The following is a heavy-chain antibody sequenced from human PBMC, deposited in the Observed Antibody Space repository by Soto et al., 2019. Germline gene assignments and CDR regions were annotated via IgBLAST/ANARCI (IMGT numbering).Heavy chain of an antibody. V-gene: IGHV3-30*03. CDR2: ISYDGNNK. CDR3: ARDGVSSTDYTWNYGTYFDY. CDR1: GFTFSNYG. J-gene: IGHJ4*02. Sequence: GGSLRLSCAASGFTFSNYGMHWVRQAPGEGLEWVAVISYDGNNKFYADSVKGRFTISRDSSSQTLYLQMNSLRPDDTAMYYCARDGVSSTDYTWNYGTYFDYWGPGALVTVSS. D-gene: IGHD1-1*01.